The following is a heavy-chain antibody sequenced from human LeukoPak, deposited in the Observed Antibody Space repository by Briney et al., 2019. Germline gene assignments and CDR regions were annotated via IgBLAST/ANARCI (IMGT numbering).Heavy chain of an antibody. CDR3: ARDPPEPNYYDSSGYSEGDY. D-gene: IGHD3-22*01. CDR2: INPNSGGT. CDR1: GYTFTSYG. J-gene: IGHJ4*02. V-gene: IGHV1-2*02. Sequence: ASVKVSCKASGYTFTSYGISWVRQAPGQGLEWMGWINPNSGGTNYAQKFQGRVTMTRDTSISTAYMELSRLRSDDTAVYYCARDPPEPNYYDSSGYSEGDYWGQGTLVTVSS.